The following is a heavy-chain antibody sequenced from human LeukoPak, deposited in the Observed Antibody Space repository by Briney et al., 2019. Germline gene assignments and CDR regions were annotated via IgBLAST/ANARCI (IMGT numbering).Heavy chain of an antibody. CDR1: GGTFSSYA. D-gene: IGHD6-13*01. CDR3: ARHPTYSSSWYTLFWFDP. J-gene: IGHJ5*02. Sequence: SVKVSCKASGGTFSSYAISWVRQAPGQGLEWMGRIIPILGIANYAQKFQGRVTITADKSTSTAYMELSSLRSEDTAVYYCARHPTYSSSWYTLFWFDPWGQGTLVTVSS. CDR2: IIPILGIA. V-gene: IGHV1-69*04.